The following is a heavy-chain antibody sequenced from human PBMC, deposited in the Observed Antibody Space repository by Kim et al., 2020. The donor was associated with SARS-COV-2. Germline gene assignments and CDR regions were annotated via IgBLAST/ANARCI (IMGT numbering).Heavy chain of an antibody. J-gene: IGHJ5*02. D-gene: IGHD6-13*01. Sequence: ASVKVSCKASGYTFTGYYMHWVRQAPGQGLEWMGRINPNSGGTNYAQKFQGRVTMTRDTSISTAYMELSRLRSDDTAVYYCARVAAGTGWFDPWGQGTLVTVSS. CDR1: GYTFTGYY. CDR3: ARVAAGTGWFDP. V-gene: IGHV1-2*06. CDR2: INPNSGGT.